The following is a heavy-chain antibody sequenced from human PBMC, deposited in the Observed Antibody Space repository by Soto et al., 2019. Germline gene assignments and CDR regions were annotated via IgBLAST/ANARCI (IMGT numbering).Heavy chain of an antibody. CDR2: IYYSGST. D-gene: IGHD4-17*01. Sequence: SETLPLTCTVSGGSISSYYWIWIRQPPGKGLEWIGYIYYSGSTNYNPSLKSRVTISVDTSKNQFSLKLSSVTAADTAVYYCARRSVTRTYYYYYYGMDVWGQGTTVTVSS. V-gene: IGHV4-59*08. CDR3: ARRSVTRTYYYYYYGMDV. CDR1: GGSISSYY. J-gene: IGHJ6*02.